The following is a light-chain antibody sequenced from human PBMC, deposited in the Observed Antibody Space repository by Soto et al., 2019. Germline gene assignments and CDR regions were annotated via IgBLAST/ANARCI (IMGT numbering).Light chain of an antibody. Sequence: CVLTQPASVSGSPGQSITISCTGTSSDVGSYNNLVSWYQQHPGKAPKAMIYEVNKRPSGVSNRFSGSKSGNTASLTISGLQAEDEADYYCCSYTHGNTFFGSGTKLTVL. CDR3: CSYTHGNTF. V-gene: IGLV2-23*02. J-gene: IGLJ1*01. CDR1: SSDVGSYNNL. CDR2: EVN.